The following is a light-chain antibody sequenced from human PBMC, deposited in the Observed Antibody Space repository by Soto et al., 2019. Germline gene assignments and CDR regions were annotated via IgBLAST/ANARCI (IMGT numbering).Light chain of an antibody. Sequence: DSVLTKTTAALSAFPGDRVTLSCRASQAVNTRLAWYQHKPGQAPRLLIYLTSNRAAGVPSRSSTGAATTDIPLTSSDVPHDFSAVYCCQHRKWWPRTFGQGTQLE. CDR1: QAVNTR. CDR3: QHRKWWPRT. CDR2: LTS. V-gene: IGKV3D-11*01. J-gene: IGKJ5*01.